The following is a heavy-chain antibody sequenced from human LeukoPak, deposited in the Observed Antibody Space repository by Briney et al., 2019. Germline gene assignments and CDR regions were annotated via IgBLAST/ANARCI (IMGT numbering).Heavy chain of an antibody. CDR1: GGSISSGDYY. Sequence: PSETLPLTCTVSGGSISSGDYYWSRIRQPPGKGLEWIGYIYYSGSTYYNPSLKSRVTISVDTSKNQFSLKLSSVTAADTAVYYCARGGGYDIFFDYWGQGTLVTVSS. CDR2: IYYSGST. CDR3: ARGGGYDIFFDY. V-gene: IGHV4-30-4*01. J-gene: IGHJ4*02. D-gene: IGHD3-9*01.